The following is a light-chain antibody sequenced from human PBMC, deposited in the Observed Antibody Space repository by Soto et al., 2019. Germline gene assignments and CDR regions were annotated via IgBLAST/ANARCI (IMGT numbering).Light chain of an antibody. CDR1: SSDVGGYNY. Sequence: QSALTQPASVSGSPGQSITISCTGTSSDVGGYNYVSWYQQNPGKAPKLMIYDVSTRPSGVSDRFSGSKSGNTASLTISGLQAEDEADYYCNAYASSTTEVFGGGTKLTVL. CDR2: DVS. J-gene: IGLJ2*01. V-gene: IGLV2-14*01. CDR3: NAYASSTTEV.